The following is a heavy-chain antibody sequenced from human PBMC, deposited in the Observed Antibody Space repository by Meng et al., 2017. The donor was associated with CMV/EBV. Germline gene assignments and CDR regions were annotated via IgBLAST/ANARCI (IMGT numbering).Heavy chain of an antibody. V-gene: IGHV1-69*04. CDR3: ARDRLRQGFDP. Sequence: ACKASGGTFSSYTIGWVRQAPGQGLEWMGRIIPILGIANYAQKLQGRVTITADKSTSTAYMELSSLRSEDTAVYYCARDRLRQGFDPWGQGTLVTVSS. CDR2: IIPILGIA. D-gene: IGHD4-17*01. J-gene: IGHJ5*02. CDR1: GGTFSSYT.